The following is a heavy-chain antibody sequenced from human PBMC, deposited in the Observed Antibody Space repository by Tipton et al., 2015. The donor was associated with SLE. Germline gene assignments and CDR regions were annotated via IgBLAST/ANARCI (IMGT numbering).Heavy chain of an antibody. CDR3: ARSAGYGSSWAHFDY. J-gene: IGHJ4*02. V-gene: IGHV4-39*07. CDR2: IYYSGST. CDR1: GGSISRSSHY. Sequence: LRLSCNVSGGSISRSSHYWGWIRQPPGKGLEWIGSIYYSGSTYYNPSLKSRLTISVDTSKNQFSLKLSSVTAADTAVYYCARSAGYGSSWAHFDYWGQGTLVTVSS. D-gene: IGHD6-13*01.